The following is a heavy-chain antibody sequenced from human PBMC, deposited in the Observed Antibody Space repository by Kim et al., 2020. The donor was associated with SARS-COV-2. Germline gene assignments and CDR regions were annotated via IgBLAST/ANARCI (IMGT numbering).Heavy chain of an antibody. V-gene: IGHV3-9*01. D-gene: IGHD3-10*01. J-gene: IGHJ3*02. CDR1: GFTFDDYA. CDR2: ISWNSGSI. CDR3: AKVGYYGSESWNAFDI. Sequence: GGSLRLSCAASGFTFDDYAMHWVRQAPGKGLEWVSGISWNSGSIGYADSVKGRFTISRDNAKNSLYLQMNSLRAEDTALYYCAKVGYYGSESWNAFDIWG.